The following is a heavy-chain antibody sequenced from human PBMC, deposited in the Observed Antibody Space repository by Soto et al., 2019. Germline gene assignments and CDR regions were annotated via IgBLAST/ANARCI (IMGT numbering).Heavy chain of an antibody. V-gene: IGHV5-51*01. CDR1: GYSFTTYW. D-gene: IGHD5-18*01. CDR3: ARVAYNYGYFDY. J-gene: IGHJ4*02. CDR2: IYPGDSDT. Sequence: PGESLKISWKGSGYSFTTYWIGWVRQMPGKGLDWMGMIYPGDSDTRYSPSFQGQVTISADKSNSTAYLQWSSLKASDTAMYYCARVAYNYGYFDYWGQGTLVTVSS.